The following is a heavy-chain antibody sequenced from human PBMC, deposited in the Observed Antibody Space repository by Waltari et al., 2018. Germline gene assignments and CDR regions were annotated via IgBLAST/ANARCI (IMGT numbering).Heavy chain of an antibody. CDR3: ARLPYNNIYFYYYMDV. Sequence: VQLQESGPGLVKPSETLSLTCTVSGGSISTYYWSWIRQPAGKGLEWIGRIYATGSTTYNPSRKSRVPMSVDTSKNQCSLKLSSVTAADTAVYYCARLPYNNIYFYYYMDVWGKGTTVTVSS. CDR1: GGSISTYY. CDR2: IYATGST. V-gene: IGHV4-4*07. J-gene: IGHJ6*03. D-gene: IGHD3-10*01.